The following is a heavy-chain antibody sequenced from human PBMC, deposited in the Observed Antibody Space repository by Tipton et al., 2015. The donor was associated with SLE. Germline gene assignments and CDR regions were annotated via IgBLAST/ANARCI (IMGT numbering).Heavy chain of an antibody. CDR3: ARGALYYPSIVWFDP. J-gene: IGHJ5*02. CDR2: IYYSGST. D-gene: IGHD3-22*01. V-gene: IGHV4-61*10. CDR1: GGSISSGSYY. Sequence: TLSLTCTVSGGSISSGSYYWSWIRQPAGKGLEWIGYIYYSGSTNYNPSLKSRVTISVDTSKNQFSLKLSSVTAADTAVYYCARGALYYPSIVWFDPWGQGTLVTVSS.